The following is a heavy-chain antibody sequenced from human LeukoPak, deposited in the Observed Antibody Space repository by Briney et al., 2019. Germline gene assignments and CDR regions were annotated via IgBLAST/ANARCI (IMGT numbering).Heavy chain of an antibody. J-gene: IGHJ4*02. D-gene: IGHD1-1*01. CDR3: AKRNGF. Sequence: PGGSLRLSCAASGFTFSSYDMHWVRQAPGKGPEWVAIISYDGNNKYYADSVKGRFTISRVNSKNTLYLQMNSLRVEDTAVYYCAKRNGFWGQGTLVTVSS. CDR1: GFTFSSYD. V-gene: IGHV3-30*18. CDR2: ISYDGNNK.